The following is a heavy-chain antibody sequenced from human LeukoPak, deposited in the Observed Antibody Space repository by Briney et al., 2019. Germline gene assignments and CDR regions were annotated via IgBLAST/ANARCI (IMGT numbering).Heavy chain of an antibody. V-gene: IGHV1-2*02. J-gene: IGHJ6*02. CDR2: INPNSGGT. CDR1: GGTFSSYA. D-gene: IGHD2-2*01. CDR3: ARGPVPDYYYYVMDV. Sequence: ASVKVSCKASGGTFSSYAISWVRQAPGQRLEWMGWINPNSGGTNYAQQFQGRVTVTRDTSISTAYMELSRLRSDDTAVYYCARGPVPDYYYYVMDVWGQGTTVTVSS.